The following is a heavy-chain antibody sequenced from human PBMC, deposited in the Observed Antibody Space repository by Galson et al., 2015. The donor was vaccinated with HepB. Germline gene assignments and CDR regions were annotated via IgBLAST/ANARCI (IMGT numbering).Heavy chain of an antibody. J-gene: IGHJ6*02. CDR3: AKPVLRDVDWCRREV. CDR1: GFPFFSSA. CDR2: IRGGGSST. Sequence: SLRLSCAASGFPFFSSAMIWVRQAPGKGLEWVSTIRGGGSSTFYVDSVKGRFTISRDNSKNTLYLQMNSLRAEDTAVYYCAKPVLRDVDWCRREVWGQGAAITGSS. V-gene: IGHV3-23*01. D-gene: IGHD3-9*01.